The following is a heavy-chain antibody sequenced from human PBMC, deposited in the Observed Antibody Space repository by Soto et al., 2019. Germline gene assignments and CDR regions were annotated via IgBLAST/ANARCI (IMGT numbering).Heavy chain of an antibody. CDR2: IIPIFGTA. V-gene: IGHV1-69*13. CDR3: ARERPDSSGYQLFDY. Sequence: ASVKVSCKASGGTFSSYAISWVRQAPGQGLEWMGGIIPIFGTANYAQKFQGRVTITADESTSTAYMELSGLRSEDTAVYYCARERPDSSGYQLFDYWGQGTLVTVSS. J-gene: IGHJ4*02. CDR1: GGTFSSYA. D-gene: IGHD3-22*01.